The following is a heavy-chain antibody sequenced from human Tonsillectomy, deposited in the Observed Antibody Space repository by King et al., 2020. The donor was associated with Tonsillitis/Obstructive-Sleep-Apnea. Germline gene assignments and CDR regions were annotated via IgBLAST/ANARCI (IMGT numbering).Heavy chain of an antibody. D-gene: IGHD5-12*01. J-gene: IGHJ4*02. CDR1: GYTFTRYY. CDR3: ARDDVVARYIDS. Sequence: VQLVESGAEVKKPGASVMVSCKASGYTFTRYYIHWVRQARGQGLEWMGIINPSDGITTYAQKFPGRVTMTRDTSTSTVNIILSSLRSEDTAVYYCARDDVVARYIDSWGQGTLVTVSS. CDR2: INPSDGIT. V-gene: IGHV1-46*01.